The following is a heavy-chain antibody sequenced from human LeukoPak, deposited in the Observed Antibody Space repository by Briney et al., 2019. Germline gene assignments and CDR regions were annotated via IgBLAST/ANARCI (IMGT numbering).Heavy chain of an antibody. Sequence: SETLSLTCTVSGGSISSSSYYWGWIRQPPGKGLEWIGSIYYSGSTYYNPSLKSRVTISVDTSKNQFSLKLSSVTAADTAVYYCARRIGGAFDISGQGTMVTVSS. J-gene: IGHJ3*02. D-gene: IGHD2-15*01. CDR2: IYYSGST. CDR3: ARRIGGAFDI. CDR1: GGSISSSSYY. V-gene: IGHV4-39*01.